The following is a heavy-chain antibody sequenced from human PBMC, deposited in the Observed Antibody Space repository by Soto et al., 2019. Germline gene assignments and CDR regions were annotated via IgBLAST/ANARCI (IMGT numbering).Heavy chain of an antibody. CDR3: ARDLGAKVYY. D-gene: IGHD3-16*01. CDR2: VSGYNGNT. CDR1: GYTFTSHG. V-gene: IGHV1-18*01. J-gene: IGHJ4*02. Sequence: QVQLVQSGAEVKKPGASVKVSCKASGYTFTSHGISWVRQAPGQGLEWMGWVSGYNGNTNYAQKFQGRVTMTTDTSTTTAYMELRSPTSDDTAVYYCARDLGAKVYYWGQGTLVTVSS.